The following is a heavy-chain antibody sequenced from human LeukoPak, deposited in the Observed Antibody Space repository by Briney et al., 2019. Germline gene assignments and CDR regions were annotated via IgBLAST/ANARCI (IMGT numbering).Heavy chain of an antibody. CDR1: GGSISSYY. CDR3: ARDPDGENWFDP. J-gene: IGHJ5*02. CDR2: IYYSGST. V-gene: IGHV4-59*01. Sequence: SETLSLTRTVSGGSISSYYWSWIRQPPGKGLEWIGYIYYSGSTNYNPSLKSRVTISVDTSKNQFSLKLSSVTAADTAVYYCARDPDGENWFDPWGQGTLVAVSS.